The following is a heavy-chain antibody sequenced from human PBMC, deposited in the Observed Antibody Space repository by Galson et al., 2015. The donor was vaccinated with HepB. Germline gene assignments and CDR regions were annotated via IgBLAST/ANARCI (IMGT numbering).Heavy chain of an antibody. CDR3: ARTYHEAFDV. D-gene: IGHD2-2*01. Sequence: QSGAEVKKPGESLKISCEASGYTFADYWISWVRQMPGRGLEWLGRIDPSDSYTNYGPSFQGHVSISVDKSISTVYLQWFGVEASDTAIYYCARTYHEAFDVWGPGTLVTVSS. J-gene: IGHJ3*01. V-gene: IGHV5-10-1*01. CDR2: IDPSDSYT. CDR1: GYTFADYW.